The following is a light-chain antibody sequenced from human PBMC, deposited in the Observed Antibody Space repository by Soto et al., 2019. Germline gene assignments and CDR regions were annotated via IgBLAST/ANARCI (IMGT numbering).Light chain of an antibody. CDR1: QSISSW. Sequence: DIQMTQSPSTLSASVGDRVTITCRASQSISSWLAWYQQKPGKAPKLLIYKASSLESGVPSRFSGSGSGTEFTLTISSLQHDDFATYDCPQYNSYWSFGQGTKVGIQ. CDR3: PQYNSYWS. CDR2: KAS. J-gene: IGKJ1*01. V-gene: IGKV1-5*03.